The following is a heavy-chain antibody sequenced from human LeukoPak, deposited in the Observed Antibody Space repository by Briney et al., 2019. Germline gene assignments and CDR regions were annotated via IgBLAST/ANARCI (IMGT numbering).Heavy chain of an antibody. CDR1: GFTFSSYW. CDR3: ARDGPKYYYDSSGPDY. J-gene: IGHJ4*02. Sequence: GGSLRLSCAASGFTFSSYWMSWVRQAPGKGLEWVANIKKDGSEKYYVDSVRGRFTISRDNAKTSLYLQMNSLRAEDTAVYYCARDGPKYYYDSSGPDYWGQGTLVTVSS. V-gene: IGHV3-7*01. CDR2: IKKDGSEK. D-gene: IGHD3-22*01.